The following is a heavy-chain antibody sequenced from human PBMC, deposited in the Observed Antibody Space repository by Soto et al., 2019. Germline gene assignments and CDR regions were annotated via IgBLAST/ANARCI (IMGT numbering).Heavy chain of an antibody. CDR1: GGSISSSSYY. J-gene: IGHJ5*02. D-gene: IGHD3-10*01. CDR2: IYYSGST. CDR3: ARHTPLLYYYGFTNQLNWFDP. Sequence: PSETLSLTCTVSGGSISSSSYYWGWIRQPPGKGLEWIGSIYYSGSTYYNPSLKSRVTISVDTSKNQFSLKLSSVTAADTAVYYCARHTPLLYYYGFTNQLNWFDPWGQGTLVTVSS. V-gene: IGHV4-39*01.